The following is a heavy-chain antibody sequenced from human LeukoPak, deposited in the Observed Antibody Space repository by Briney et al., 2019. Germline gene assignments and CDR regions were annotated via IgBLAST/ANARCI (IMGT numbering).Heavy chain of an antibody. Sequence: SETLSLTCAVYGGSFSGCYWSWIRQPPGKGLEWIGEINHSGSTNYNPSLKSRVTISVDTSKNQFSLKLSSVTAADTAVYYCARHIYYMDVWGKGTTVTISS. D-gene: IGHD2-21*01. J-gene: IGHJ6*03. CDR3: ARHIYYMDV. V-gene: IGHV4-34*01. CDR1: GGSFSGCY. CDR2: INHSGST.